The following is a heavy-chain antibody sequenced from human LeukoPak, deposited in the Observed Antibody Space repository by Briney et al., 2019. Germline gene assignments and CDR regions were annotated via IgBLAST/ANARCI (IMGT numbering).Heavy chain of an antibody. CDR3: ARKGGPLGPPFDN. Sequence: GGSLRLSCAASGFTFDTYSMNWVRQAPGKGLEWVSYISSRSSTIYYADSVKGRFTISRDNATNSLYLQMNSLRAEDTAVYYCARKGGPLGPPFDNWGQGTLVTVSS. CDR1: GFTFDTYS. CDR2: ISSRSSTI. D-gene: IGHD7-27*01. J-gene: IGHJ4*02. V-gene: IGHV3-48*04.